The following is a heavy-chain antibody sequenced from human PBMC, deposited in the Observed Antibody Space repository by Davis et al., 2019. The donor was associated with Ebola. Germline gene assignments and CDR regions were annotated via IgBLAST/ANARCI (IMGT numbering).Heavy chain of an antibody. CDR3: ARVGSKQGLDP. Sequence: SETLSLTCSVSGASISSYYWSWIRQPPGKGLEWIGYIYYSGSTYYNPSLKSRVTISVDTSKNQFSLKLSSVTAADTAVYYCARVGSKQGLDPWGQGTLVTVSS. V-gene: IGHV4-59*08. D-gene: IGHD6-13*01. J-gene: IGHJ5*02. CDR1: GASISSYY. CDR2: IYYSGST.